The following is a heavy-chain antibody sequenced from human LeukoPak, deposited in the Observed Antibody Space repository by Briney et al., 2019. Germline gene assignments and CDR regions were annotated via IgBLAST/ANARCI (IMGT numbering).Heavy chain of an antibody. CDR3: ARHERGVFDY. V-gene: IGHV4-38-2*01. Sequence: PSETLSLTCGVSGFSIISGYYWGWIRQPPGRGLEWIGTIYHSGSTYYNPSLKSRVTISVDTSKNQFSLKLSSVTAADTAVYYCARHERGVFDYWGQGTLVTVSS. J-gene: IGHJ4*02. D-gene: IGHD3-10*01. CDR1: GFSIISGYY. CDR2: IYHSGST.